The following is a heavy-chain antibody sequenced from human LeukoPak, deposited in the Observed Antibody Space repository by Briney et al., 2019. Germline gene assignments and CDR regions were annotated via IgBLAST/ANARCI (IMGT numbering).Heavy chain of an antibody. CDR3: ARGDLVVTLEGPIDY. J-gene: IGHJ4*02. D-gene: IGHD2-21*02. V-gene: IGHV3-48*03. Sequence: GGSLRLSCAASGFTFSSYEMNWVRQAPGKGLEWVSYISSSGSTIYYADSVKGRFTISRDNAKNSLYLQMNSLRAEDTAVYYCARGDLVVTLEGPIDYWGQGTLVTVSS. CDR1: GFTFSSYE. CDR2: ISSSGSTI.